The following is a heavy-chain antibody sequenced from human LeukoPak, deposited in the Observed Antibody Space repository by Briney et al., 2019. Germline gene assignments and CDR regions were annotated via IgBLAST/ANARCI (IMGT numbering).Heavy chain of an antibody. V-gene: IGHV4-34*01. Sequence: GSLRLSCTASGFTFGDYAVSWFRQAPGKGLEWVGEINHSGSTNYNPSLKSRVTISVDTSKNQFSLKLSSVTAADTAVYYCARGRRITMIVVVISNAFDIWGQGTMVTVSS. J-gene: IGHJ3*02. D-gene: IGHD3-22*01. CDR2: INHSGST. CDR3: ARGRRITMIVVVISNAFDI. CDR1: GFTFGDYA.